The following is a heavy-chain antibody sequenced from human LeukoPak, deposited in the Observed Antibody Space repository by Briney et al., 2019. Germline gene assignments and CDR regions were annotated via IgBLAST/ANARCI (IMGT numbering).Heavy chain of an antibody. CDR2: ISGSCGST. CDR1: GFTFSSYA. J-gene: IGHJ4*02. V-gene: IGHV3-23*01. Sequence: GGSLTHSCAASGFTFSSYAMSWVRQAPGKGLAWVSAISGSCGSTYYADSVKGRFTISRDNSKNTLYLQMNSLRAEDTAVYYCAKSDVDTAMVSDYWGQGTLVTVSS. D-gene: IGHD5-18*01. CDR3: AKSDVDTAMVSDY.